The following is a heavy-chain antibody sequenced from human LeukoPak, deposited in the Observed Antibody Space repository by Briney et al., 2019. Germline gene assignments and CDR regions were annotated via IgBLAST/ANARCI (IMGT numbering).Heavy chain of an antibody. CDR3: ATDINYDSSGYLPSFDY. V-gene: IGHV1-18*01. CDR2: ISAYNGNT. D-gene: IGHD3-22*01. Sequence: ASVKVSCKASGYTFTSYGISWVRQAPGQGLEWMGWISAYNGNTNYAQKFQGRVTMTRDTSISTAYMELSRLRSDDTAVYYCATDINYDSSGYLPSFDYWGQGTLVTVSS. J-gene: IGHJ4*02. CDR1: GYTFTSYG.